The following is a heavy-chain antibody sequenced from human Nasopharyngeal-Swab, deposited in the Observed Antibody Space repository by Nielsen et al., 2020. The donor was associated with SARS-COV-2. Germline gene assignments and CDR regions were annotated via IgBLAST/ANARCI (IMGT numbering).Heavy chain of an antibody. CDR3: ARIRYDILTGYYIGFDY. J-gene: IGHJ4*02. V-gene: IGHV2-70*01. Sequence: SGPTLVNPTQTLTLTCTFSGFSLSTSGMCVSWIRQPPGKALEWLALIDWDDDKYYSTSLTTRLTISKDTSKNQVVLTMTNMDPVDTATYYCARIRYDILTGYYIGFDYWGQGTLVTVSS. CDR2: IDWDDDK. D-gene: IGHD3-9*01. CDR1: GFSLSTSGMC.